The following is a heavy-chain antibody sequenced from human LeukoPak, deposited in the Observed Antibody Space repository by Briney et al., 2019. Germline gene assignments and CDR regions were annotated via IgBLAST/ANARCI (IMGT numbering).Heavy chain of an antibody. CDR3: ARRSYCSSTSCYPGSDAFDI. CDR1: GGSISSSSYY. V-gene: IGHV4-39*01. Sequence: SETLSLTCTVSGGSISSSSYYWGWIRQPPGKGLEWIGSIYYSGSTYYNPSLKSRVTISVDTSKNQFSLKLSSVTAADTAVYYCARRSYCSSTSCYPGSDAFDIWGQGTMVTVSS. J-gene: IGHJ3*02. CDR2: IYYSGST. D-gene: IGHD2-2*01.